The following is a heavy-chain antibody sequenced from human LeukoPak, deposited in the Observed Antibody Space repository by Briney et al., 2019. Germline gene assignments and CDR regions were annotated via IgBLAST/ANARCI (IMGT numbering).Heavy chain of an antibody. CDR1: GFTFSSYE. CDR3: ARVAVGGTRAFDI. Sequence: PGGSLRLSCAAPGFTFSSYEMNWVRQAPGKGLEWVSYISSSGSTIYYADSVKGRFTISRDNAKNTLYLQMDSLRAEDTAVYYCARVAVGGTRAFDIWGQGTTVTVSS. D-gene: IGHD6-19*01. CDR2: ISSSGSTI. J-gene: IGHJ3*02. V-gene: IGHV3-48*03.